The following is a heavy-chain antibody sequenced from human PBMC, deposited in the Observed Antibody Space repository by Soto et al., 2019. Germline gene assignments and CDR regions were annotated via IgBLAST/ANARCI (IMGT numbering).Heavy chain of an antibody. CDR1: RAFIDRGGFY. CDR2: IFHSGST. J-gene: IGHJ5*02. D-gene: IGHD2-15*01. CDR3: VRGGIAGHWFDP. V-gene: IGHV4-31*03. Sequence: PSETLSLTCSVSRAFIDRGGFYYSWIRPPPGKGLEWLGYIFHSGSTLYNPSLRGRLTLSADTSRNQLSLYLTSVTAADTAVYYCVRGGIAGHWFDPWGQGILVTVSS.